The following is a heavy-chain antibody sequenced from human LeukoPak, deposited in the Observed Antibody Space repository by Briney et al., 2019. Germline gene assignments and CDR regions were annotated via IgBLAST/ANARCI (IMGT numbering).Heavy chain of an antibody. V-gene: IGHV6-1*01. CDR1: GDSVSSNSAS. Sequence: SQTLSLTCVIYGDSVSSNSASWIWIRQSPSRGLEWLGRTYYRSEWYSDYAVSVRSRITTNSDTSNNQFSLHLNSVTPEDTAVYYCARGTSRAFNYWGQGTPVTVSS. CDR2: TYYRSEWYS. CDR3: ARGTSRAFNY. D-gene: IGHD3-3*02. J-gene: IGHJ4*02.